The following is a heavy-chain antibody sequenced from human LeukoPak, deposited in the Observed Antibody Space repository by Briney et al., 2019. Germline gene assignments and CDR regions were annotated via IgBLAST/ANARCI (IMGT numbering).Heavy chain of an antibody. CDR3: ARRRPAHDAFDI. CDR1: GDSISRYY. V-gene: IGHV4-59*01. CDR2: IYYSVTT. J-gene: IGHJ3*02. D-gene: IGHD2-2*01. Sequence: NPPETLSLTCTDPGDSISRYYWSWIRQPPGKGLHSIGYIYYSVTTNYNPSLKSRVTISVDTSKNQFSLKLSSVTAADTAVYYCARRRPAHDAFDIWGQGTLVTVSS.